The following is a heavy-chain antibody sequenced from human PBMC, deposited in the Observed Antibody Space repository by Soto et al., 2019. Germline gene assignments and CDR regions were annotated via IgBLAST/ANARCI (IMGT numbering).Heavy chain of an antibody. V-gene: IGHV1-18*04. Sequence: ASVKVSCKASGYTFTSYGISWVRQAPGQGLEWMGWISAYNGNTNYAQKLQGRVTMTTDTSTSTAYMELRSLRSDDTAVYYCARYWDDSSGYFCYYYGMDVWGQGTTVTVSS. D-gene: IGHD3-22*01. CDR1: GYTFTSYG. CDR3: ARYWDDSSGYFCYYYGMDV. CDR2: ISAYNGNT. J-gene: IGHJ6*02.